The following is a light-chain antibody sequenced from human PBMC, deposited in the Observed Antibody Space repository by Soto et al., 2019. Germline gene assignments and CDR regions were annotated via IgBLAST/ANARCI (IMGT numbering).Light chain of an antibody. CDR2: AAD. CDR1: QSVSNK. CDR3: QQYNNWPPWT. J-gene: IGKJ1*01. V-gene: IGKV3-15*01. Sequence: EVVMRQSPATLSVSPGETATLSCRASQSVSNKLAWYQQRPGQAPRLLIYAADTRATGIPDRFRGSGSGREFTLTISSLQSEDFAVYYCQQYNNWPPWTFGQGTKVEVK.